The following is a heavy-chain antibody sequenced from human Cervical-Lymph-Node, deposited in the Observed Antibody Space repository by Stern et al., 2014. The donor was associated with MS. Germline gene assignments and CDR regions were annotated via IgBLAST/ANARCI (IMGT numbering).Heavy chain of an antibody. J-gene: IGHJ4*02. V-gene: IGHV1-69*09. CDR3: ARSPDLYDSSGYSFD. D-gene: IGHD3-22*01. Sequence: MQLVESGAEVKKPGSSVKVSCKASGGTLNNYAVRWGRQAPGKGLEWIGKFLPVVGIANYAHKFQVRVSLTAAATTSYMEVSSLRSDDTAVYYCARSPDLYDSSGYSFDWGQGTLVTVSS. CDR1: GGTLNNYA. CDR2: FLPVVGIA.